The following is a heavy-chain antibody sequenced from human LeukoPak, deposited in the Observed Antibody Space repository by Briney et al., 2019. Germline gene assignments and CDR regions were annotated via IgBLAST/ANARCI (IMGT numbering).Heavy chain of an antibody. J-gene: IGHJ5*02. CDR3: AKDGYYDFWSGYYHINWFDP. CDR2: ISNSSSYI. CDR1: GFTFSSYS. Sequence: GGSLRLSCAASGFTFSSYSMNWVRQAPGKGLEWVSSISNSSSYIYYADSVKGRFTISRDNSKNTLYLQMNSLRAEDTAVYYCAKDGYYDFWSGYYHINWFDPWGQGTLVTVSS. V-gene: IGHV3-21*01. D-gene: IGHD3-3*01.